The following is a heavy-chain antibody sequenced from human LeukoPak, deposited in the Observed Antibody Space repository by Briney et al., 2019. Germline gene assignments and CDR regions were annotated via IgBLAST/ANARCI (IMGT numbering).Heavy chain of an antibody. D-gene: IGHD3-16*02. CDR3: ARSYDYVWGSYRYTDYFDY. CDR2: INHSGST. V-gene: IGHV4-34*01. Sequence: SETLSLTCAVSGGSFSGYYWSWIRQPPGKGLEWMGEINHSGSTNYNPSLKSRVTISVDTSKNQFSLKLSSVTAADTAVYYCARSYDYVWGSYRYTDYFDYWGQGTLVTVSS. J-gene: IGHJ4*02. CDR1: GGSFSGYY.